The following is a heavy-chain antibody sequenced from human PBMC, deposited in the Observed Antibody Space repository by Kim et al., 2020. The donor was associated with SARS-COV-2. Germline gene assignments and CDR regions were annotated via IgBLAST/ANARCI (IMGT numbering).Heavy chain of an antibody. J-gene: IGHJ3*02. CDR1: GYSFTSYW. D-gene: IGHD3-9*01. Sequence: GESLKISCKGSGYSFTSYWIGWVRQMPGTGLEWMGIIYPGDSDTRYSPSFQGQVTISADKSISTAYLQWSSLKASDTAMYYCASSGRGYDILTGYSDAFDIWGQGTMVTVSS. CDR2: IYPGDSDT. CDR3: ASSGRGYDILTGYSDAFDI. V-gene: IGHV5-51*01.